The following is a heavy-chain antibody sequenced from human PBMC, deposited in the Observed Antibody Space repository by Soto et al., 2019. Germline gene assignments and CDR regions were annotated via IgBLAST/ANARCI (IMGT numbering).Heavy chain of an antibody. J-gene: IGHJ6*03. V-gene: IGHV1-46*03. CDR3: VRATAACQRDYSYHYYLHI. CDR2: INPNGGST. Sequence: QVQLVQSGAEVKKPGASVKVSCKASGYTFINYYIHWVRQAPGQGLEWMGVINPNGGSTDYAQKFKGIVTLTRDSSTSTVYVELSMLRSDDTAVYFCVRATAACQRDYSYHYYLHIWGKGTTVTVSS. CDR1: GYTFINYY. D-gene: IGHD6-6*01.